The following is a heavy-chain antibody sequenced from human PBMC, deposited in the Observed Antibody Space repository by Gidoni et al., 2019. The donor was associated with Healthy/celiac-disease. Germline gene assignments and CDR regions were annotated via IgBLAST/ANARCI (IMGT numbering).Heavy chain of an antibody. Sequence: EVQLVESGGGLVQPGGSLRLSCAASGFTFSSYRMHWVRPAPGKGLEWVSYISSSSSTIYYADSVKGRFTISRDNAKNSLYLQMNSLRDEDTAVYYCARDSGLGYCSSTSCYRSYYGMDVWGQGTTVTVSS. CDR2: ISSSSSTI. CDR3: ARDSGLGYCSSTSCYRSYYGMDV. V-gene: IGHV3-48*02. D-gene: IGHD2-2*01. J-gene: IGHJ6*02. CDR1: GFTFSSYR.